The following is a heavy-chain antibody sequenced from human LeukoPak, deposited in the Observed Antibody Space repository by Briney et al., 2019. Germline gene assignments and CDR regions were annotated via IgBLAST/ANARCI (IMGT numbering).Heavy chain of an antibody. Sequence: PGGSLRLSCAASGFTFSNHGMYWVRQAPGKGLEWVANIKQDGSEKYYVDSVKGRFTISRDNAKNSLYLQMNSLRAEDTAVYYCARVIEMATITHYFDYWGQGTLVTVFS. CDR3: ARVIEMATITHYFDY. CDR2: IKQDGSEK. D-gene: IGHD5-24*01. V-gene: IGHV3-7*04. J-gene: IGHJ4*02. CDR1: GFTFSNHG.